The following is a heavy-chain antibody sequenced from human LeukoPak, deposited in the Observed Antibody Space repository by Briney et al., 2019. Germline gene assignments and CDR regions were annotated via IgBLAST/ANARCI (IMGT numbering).Heavy chain of an antibody. V-gene: IGHV3-33*01. CDR1: GFTFSSYG. J-gene: IGHJ4*02. D-gene: IGHD3-22*01. Sequence: GRSLRLSCAASGFTFSSYGMHWVRQAPGKGLEWVAVIWYDGSNKYYADSVKGRFTISRDNSKNTLYLQMNSLRAEDTAVYYCASDITSYDSSGYYSNFDYWGQGTLVTVSS. CDR2: IWYDGSNK. CDR3: ASDITSYDSSGYYSNFDY.